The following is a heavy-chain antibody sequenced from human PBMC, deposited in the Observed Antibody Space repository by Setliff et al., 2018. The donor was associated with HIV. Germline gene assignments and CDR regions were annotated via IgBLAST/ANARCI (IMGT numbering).Heavy chain of an antibody. CDR3: ARRAANGLFDY. V-gene: IGHV4-4*09. J-gene: IGHJ4*02. CDR2: IYTSGST. Sequence: SETLSLTCTVSGDSISSYYWSWIRQPPGKGLEWIGYIYTSGSTNYNPSLKSRVTISVGTSKNHFSLKLSSVTAADTAVYYCARRAANGLFDYWGQGTLVTV. CDR1: GDSISSYY. D-gene: IGHD2-15*01.